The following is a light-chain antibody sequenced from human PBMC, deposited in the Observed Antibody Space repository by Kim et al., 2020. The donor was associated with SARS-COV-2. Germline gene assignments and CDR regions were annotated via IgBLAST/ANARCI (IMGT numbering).Light chain of an antibody. J-gene: IGKJ3*01. Sequence: PPSISCRSSHSLVYSDGNISLNWFHQRPGESPRRLIYKGSNRDSGVPDRFSGSGSGTDFTLQISRVEAEDVGVYYCMQGTHWPFTFGPGTKVDIK. V-gene: IGKV2-30*01. CDR3: MQGTHWPFT. CDR2: KGS. CDR1: HSLVYSDGNIS.